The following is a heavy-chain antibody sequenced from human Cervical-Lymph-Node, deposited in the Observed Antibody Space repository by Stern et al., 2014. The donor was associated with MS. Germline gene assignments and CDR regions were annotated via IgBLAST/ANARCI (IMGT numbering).Heavy chain of an antibody. CDR2: LFPVFGTP. J-gene: IGHJ5*02. CDR1: GGTFSKIP. CDR3: ALSSETSDRWYSLGYDL. D-gene: IGHD6-13*01. Sequence: VQLVESGAEVTKPGSSVTVSCKASGGTFSKIPSSWVRQAPGQGLAWVGGLFPVFGTPTYAQEFRGRVTSTADVSTSTVYMELSSLRSDDTAVYYCALSSETSDRWYSLGYDLWGQGTLVTVSS. V-gene: IGHV1-69*01.